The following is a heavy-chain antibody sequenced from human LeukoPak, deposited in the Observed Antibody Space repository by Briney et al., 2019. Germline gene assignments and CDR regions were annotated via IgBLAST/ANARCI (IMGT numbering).Heavy chain of an antibody. Sequence: PGGSLRLSCAASGFTLSNYATTWVRQAPGKGLEWVSAISASGTDTYYADSVKGRFTICRDTYKNTVYLQMNSLRDEDTALYYCAKQLGSGNYYPTGEDYWGQGTLVTVPS. CDR2: ISASGTDT. CDR3: AKQLGSGNYYPTGEDY. J-gene: IGHJ4*02. D-gene: IGHD3-10*01. V-gene: IGHV3-23*01. CDR1: GFTLSNYA.